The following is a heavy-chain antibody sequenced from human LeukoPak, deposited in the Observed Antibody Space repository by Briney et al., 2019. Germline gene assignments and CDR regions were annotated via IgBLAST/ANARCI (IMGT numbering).Heavy chain of an antibody. CDR2: MNPSTGRT. J-gene: IGHJ4*02. CDR3: ARLSQTPDYYSSGGYYYLGY. CDR1: RYTFSSYD. D-gene: IGHD3-22*01. Sequence: ASVKVSCKASRYTFSSYDINWVREAAGQGLEWMGWMNPSTGRTGFAQKFQGRLTMTRDTSISTAYMELSSLRSEDTAVYYCARLSQTPDYYSSGGYYYLGYWGQGTPVTVSS. V-gene: IGHV1-8*01.